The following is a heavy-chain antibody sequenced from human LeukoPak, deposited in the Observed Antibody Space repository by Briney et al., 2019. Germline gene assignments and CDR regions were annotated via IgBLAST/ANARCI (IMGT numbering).Heavy chain of an antibody. V-gene: IGHV1-2*02. CDR3: ASEIVATTKRDC. J-gene: IGHJ4*02. Sequence: GGSLRLSCKASGYTFTGYYMHWVRQAPGQGLEWMGWINPNSGGTNYAQKFQGRVTMTRDTSISTAYMELSRLRSDDTAVYYCASEIVATTKRDCWGQGTLVTVSS. CDR2: INPNSGGT. CDR1: GYTFTGYY. D-gene: IGHD5-12*01.